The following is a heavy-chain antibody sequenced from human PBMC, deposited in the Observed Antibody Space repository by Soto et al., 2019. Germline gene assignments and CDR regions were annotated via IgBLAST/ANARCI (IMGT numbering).Heavy chain of an antibody. V-gene: IGHV1-18*01. CDR2: ISAYNGNT. CDR3: ARDASPPSYFFRYYYYYGMDV. Sequence: QVQLVQSGAEVKKPGASVKVSCKASGYTFTSYGISWVRQAPGQGLEWMGWISAYNGNTNYAQKLQGRVTMTTDTSTSTSYMELRSLRSDETAVYYCARDASPPSYFFRYYYYYGMDVWGQGTTVTVSS. J-gene: IGHJ6*02. CDR1: GYTFTSYG. D-gene: IGHD1-26*01.